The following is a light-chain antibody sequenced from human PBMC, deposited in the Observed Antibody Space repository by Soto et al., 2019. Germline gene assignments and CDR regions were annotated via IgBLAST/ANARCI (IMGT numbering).Light chain of an antibody. CDR3: QQRNFWLS. Sequence: TVLTQSPATLSLSPGERATLSCRASQSIDIYLAWYQLRPGQAPRLLIYDASNRPPGIPARFSGSGSGTAFPLTISSLEPEGFAIYYCQQRNFWLSFGGGTKVEIK. CDR1: QSIDIY. J-gene: IGKJ4*01. CDR2: DAS. V-gene: IGKV3-11*01.